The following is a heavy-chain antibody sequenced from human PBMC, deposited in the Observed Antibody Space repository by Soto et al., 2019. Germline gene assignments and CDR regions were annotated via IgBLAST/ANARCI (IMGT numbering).Heavy chain of an antibody. J-gene: IGHJ6*02. D-gene: IGHD3-3*01. CDR1: GGSISSYY. V-gene: IGHV4-59*08. CDR2: IYYSGST. Sequence: PSETLSLTCTVSGGSISSYYWSWIRQPPGKGLEWIGYIYYSGSTNYSPSLKSRVTISVDTSKNQFSLKLSSVTAADTAVYYCARQGEGLRFLEWFYPRGMDVWGQGTTVTVSS. CDR3: ARQGEGLRFLEWFYPRGMDV.